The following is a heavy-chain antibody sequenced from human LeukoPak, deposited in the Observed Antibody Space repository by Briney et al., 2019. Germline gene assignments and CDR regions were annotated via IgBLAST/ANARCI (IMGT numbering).Heavy chain of an antibody. V-gene: IGHV3-23*01. CDR1: GFTFSSYA. J-gene: IGHJ4*02. CDR3: AKGVDYDSSGYYESDLDY. CDR2: ISGSGGST. D-gene: IGHD3-22*01. Sequence: GGSLRLSCAASGFTFSSYAMSWVRQAPGMGLEWVSAISGSGGSTYYADSVKGRFTISRDNSKNTLYLQMNSLRAEDTAVYYCAKGVDYDSSGYYESDLDYWGQGTLVTVSS.